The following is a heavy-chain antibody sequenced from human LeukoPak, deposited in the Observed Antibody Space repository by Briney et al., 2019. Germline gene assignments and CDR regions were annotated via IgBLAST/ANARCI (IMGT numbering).Heavy chain of an antibody. CDR3: IGTTSTFDV. V-gene: IGHV4-59*01. CDR2: VRYTGDT. CDR1: GASISSFY. D-gene: IGHD1-1*01. J-gene: IGHJ3*01. Sequence: SETLPLTCTVSGASISSFYWSWIRQPPGKGLEWIGYVRYTGDTNYDPSLKSRVSMSVDTSKNQFSLRLTSVTAADAAVYYCIGTTSTFDVWGQGTVVSVS.